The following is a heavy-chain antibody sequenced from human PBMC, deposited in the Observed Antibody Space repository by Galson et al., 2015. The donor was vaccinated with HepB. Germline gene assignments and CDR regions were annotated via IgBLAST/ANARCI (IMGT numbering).Heavy chain of an antibody. CDR1: GFTFSSYA. CDR2: ISYDGSNK. V-gene: IGHV3-30*04. D-gene: IGHD6-13*01. CDR3: ARAAIRSPPSSSWYCRY. Sequence: SLRLSCAASGFTFSSYAMHWVRQAPGKGLEWVAVISYDGSNKYYADSVKGRFTISRDNSKNTLYLQMNSLRAEDTAVYYCARAAIRSPPSSSWYCRYWGQGTLVTVSS. J-gene: IGHJ4*02.